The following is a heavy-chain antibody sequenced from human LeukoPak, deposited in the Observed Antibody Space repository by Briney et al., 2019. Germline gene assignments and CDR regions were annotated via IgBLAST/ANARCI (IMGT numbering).Heavy chain of an antibody. CDR1: GYSISSGYY. CDR2: IYHSGST. V-gene: IGHV4-38-2*02. J-gene: IGHJ5*02. D-gene: IGHD2-15*01. CDR3: ARGDIVVVVAATSGWFDP. Sequence: SETLSLTCTVSGYSISSGYYWGWIRQPPGKGLEWIGSIYHSGSTSYNPSLKSRVTISVDTSKNQFSLKLGSVTAADTAVYYCARGDIVVVVAATSGWFDPWGQGTLVTVSS.